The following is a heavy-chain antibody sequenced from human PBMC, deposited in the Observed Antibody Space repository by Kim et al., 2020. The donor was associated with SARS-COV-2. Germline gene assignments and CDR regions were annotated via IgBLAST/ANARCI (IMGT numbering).Heavy chain of an antibody. CDR2: TILIFGTP. CDR3: ATVRWHDYGDYRYNWFDP. V-gene: IGHV1-69*13. D-gene: IGHD4-17*01. Sequence: SVKVSCKASGGTFSSNAICWVRQAPGQGLEWMGCTILIFGTPNNAQNFRDRATIPADESTPTPYMELSSLRSGDTPVYYCATVRWHDYGDYRYNWFDPW. CDR1: GGTFSSNA. J-gene: IGHJ5*02.